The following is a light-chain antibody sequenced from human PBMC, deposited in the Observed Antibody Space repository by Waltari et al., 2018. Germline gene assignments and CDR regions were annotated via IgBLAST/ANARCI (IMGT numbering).Light chain of an antibody. CDR2: AAS. V-gene: IGKV1-12*01. CDR1: QDIGNY. Sequence: DIQMTQSPSSVSASIGDRVTISCRASQDIGNYLVWYQQKPGKPPKLLISAASSLQNGVPSRFSGGGSGTDFTLTISGLQAEDFATYYCQQAYGFPPLTFGQGTRL. J-gene: IGKJ5*01. CDR3: QQAYGFPPLT.